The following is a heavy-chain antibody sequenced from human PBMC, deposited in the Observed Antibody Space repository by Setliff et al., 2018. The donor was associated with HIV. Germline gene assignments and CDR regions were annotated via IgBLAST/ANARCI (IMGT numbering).Heavy chain of an antibody. J-gene: IGHJ6*02. CDR3: AKHLSPGSGWYSKARGMDV. Sequence: GESLKISCKGSGHSFTSYWIGWVRQMPGKGLEWMGIIYPGNSDTTYSPSFQGQVTISADKSISTAYLQWSSLKASDTAMYYCAKHLSPGSGWYSKARGMDVWGQGTTVTVSS. D-gene: IGHD6-19*01. CDR1: GHSFTSYW. CDR2: IYPGNSDT. V-gene: IGHV5-51*01.